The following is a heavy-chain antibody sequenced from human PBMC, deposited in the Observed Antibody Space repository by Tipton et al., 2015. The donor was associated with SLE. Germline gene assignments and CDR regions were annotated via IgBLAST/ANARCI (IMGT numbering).Heavy chain of an antibody. J-gene: IGHJ6*02. CDR2: IYTDGYT. D-gene: IGHD2-8*02. Sequence: LRLSCTVSGGSISSGNYYWNWIRKPAGKGLEWIGHIYTDGYTNYNPSLRSRVTISVDTSKNQFSLNLSSVIAADTAVYYCARGRVKKILGTGSVSLDVWGQGTTVTVSS. CDR1: GGSISSGNYY. CDR3: ARGRVKKILGTGSVSLDV. V-gene: IGHV4-61*09.